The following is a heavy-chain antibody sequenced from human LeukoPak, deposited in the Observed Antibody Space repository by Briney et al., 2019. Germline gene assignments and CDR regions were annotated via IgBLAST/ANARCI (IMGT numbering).Heavy chain of an antibody. V-gene: IGHV1-2*02. D-gene: IGHD2-15*01. CDR2: INPNSGGT. J-gene: IGHJ6*02. CDR1: GYTFTCYY. CDR3: ARDIGPDPGYYYYYYGMDV. Sequence: ASVKVSCKASGYTFTCYYMHWVRQAPGQGLEWMGWINPNSGGTNYAQKFQGRVTMTRDTSISTAYMELSRLRSDDTAVYYYARDIGPDPGYYYYYYGMDVWGQGTTVTVSS.